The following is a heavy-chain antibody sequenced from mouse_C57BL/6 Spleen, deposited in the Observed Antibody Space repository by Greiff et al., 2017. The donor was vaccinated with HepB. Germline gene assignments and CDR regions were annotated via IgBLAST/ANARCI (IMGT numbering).Heavy chain of an antibody. V-gene: IGHV3-6*01. Sequence: DVQLQESGPGLVKPSQSLSLTCSVTGYSITSGYYWNWIRQFPGNKLEWMGYISYDGSNNYNPSLKNRISITRDTSTNQFFLKLNSVTTEDTATYYCARGGGSPFAYWGQGTLVTVSA. CDR2: ISYDGSN. CDR1: GYSITSGYY. J-gene: IGHJ3*01. CDR3: ARGGGSPFAY. D-gene: IGHD1-1*01.